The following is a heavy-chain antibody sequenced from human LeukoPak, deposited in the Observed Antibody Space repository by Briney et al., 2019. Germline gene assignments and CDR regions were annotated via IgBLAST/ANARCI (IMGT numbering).Heavy chain of an antibody. CDR3: ARLTYYYDSSGYTEDY. D-gene: IGHD3-22*01. CDR1: GFTVSSNY. J-gene: IGHJ4*02. Sequence: GGSLRLSCAASGFTVSSNYMSWVRQAPGKGLEWVSVIYSGGSTYYADSVKGRFTISRDNSKNTLYLQMNSLRAEDTAVYYCARLTYYYDSSGYTEDYWGQGTLVTVSS. CDR2: IYSGGST. V-gene: IGHV3-66*04.